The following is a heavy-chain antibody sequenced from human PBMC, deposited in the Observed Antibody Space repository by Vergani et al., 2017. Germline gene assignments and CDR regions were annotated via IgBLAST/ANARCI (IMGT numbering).Heavy chain of an antibody. Sequence: EVQLVQSGAEVKTPGESLKISCKGSGYSFTSYWIGWVRQMPGKGLEWMGIIYPGDSDTRYSPSFQGQVTISADKSISTAYLQWSSLKASDTAMYYCARQLSSGYSRYYYYYGMDVWGQGTTVTVSS. CDR1: GYSFTSYW. V-gene: IGHV5-51*01. J-gene: IGHJ6*02. CDR2: IYPGDSDT. CDR3: ARQLSSGYSRYYYYYGMDV. D-gene: IGHD3-22*01.